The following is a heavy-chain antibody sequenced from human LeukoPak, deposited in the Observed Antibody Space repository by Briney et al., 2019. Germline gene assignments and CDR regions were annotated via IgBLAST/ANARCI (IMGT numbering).Heavy chain of an antibody. Sequence: ASVKVSCKASGYTFTGYYMHWVRQAPGQGLEWMGWINPNSGGTNYAQKFQGRVTMTTDTSTSTPYMELRSLRSDDTAVYYCARVNIVGATRWHYYYYGMDVWGQGTTVTVSS. CDR2: INPNSGGT. D-gene: IGHD1-26*01. CDR3: ARVNIVGATRWHYYYYGMDV. V-gene: IGHV1-2*02. J-gene: IGHJ6*02. CDR1: GYTFTGYY.